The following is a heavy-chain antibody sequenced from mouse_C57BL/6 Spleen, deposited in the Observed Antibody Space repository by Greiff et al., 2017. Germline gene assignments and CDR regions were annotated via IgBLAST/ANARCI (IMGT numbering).Heavy chain of an antibody. CDR1: GFTFSDYY. J-gene: IGHJ2*01. V-gene: IGHV5-16*01. CDR2: INYDGSST. CDR3: ARGLFDY. Sequence: DVQLVESEGGLVQPGSSMKLSCTASGFTFSDYYMAWVRQVPEKGLEWVANINYDGSSTYYLDSLKSRFIISRDNAKNILYLQMSSLKSEDTATYYCARGLFDYWGQGTTLTVSS.